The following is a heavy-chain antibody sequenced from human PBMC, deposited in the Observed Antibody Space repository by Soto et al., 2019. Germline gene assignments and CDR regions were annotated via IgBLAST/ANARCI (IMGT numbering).Heavy chain of an antibody. Sequence: TSETLSLTCAVYGGSFSGYYWSWIRQPPGKGLEWIGEINHSRSTNYNPSLKSRVTISVDTSKNQFSLKLSSVTAADTAVYYCARGWGYYDSSGYYIDYWGQGTLVTVSS. J-gene: IGHJ4*02. CDR2: INHSRST. D-gene: IGHD3-22*01. CDR3: ARGWGYYDSSGYYIDY. CDR1: GGSFSGYY. V-gene: IGHV4-34*01.